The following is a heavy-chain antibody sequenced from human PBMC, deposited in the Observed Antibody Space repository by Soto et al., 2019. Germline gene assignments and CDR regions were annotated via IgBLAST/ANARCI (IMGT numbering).Heavy chain of an antibody. J-gene: IGHJ4*02. Sequence: QVQLQESSTELVKPSQTLSLTCSVSGGSITTNGHYWTWIRQHPGQGLEWIAYIYYTGNSYLNPSLKSRLSISVDTSKNQFSLELRSVTAADTAVYYCAREQWGFDSWGQGTLVTVSS. D-gene: IGHD6-19*01. CDR3: AREQWGFDS. CDR1: GGSITTNGHY. V-gene: IGHV4-31*03. CDR2: IYYTGNS.